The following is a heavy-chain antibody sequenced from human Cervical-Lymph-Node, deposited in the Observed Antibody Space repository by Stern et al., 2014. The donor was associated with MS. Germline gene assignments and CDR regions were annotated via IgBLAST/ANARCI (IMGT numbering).Heavy chain of an antibody. V-gene: IGHV3-11*01. Sequence: VPLVESGGGLVKPGGSLRLSCAASGFTFTGHSMSWVRQAEGKGMGWVSYVSRSGDTIYYADSVKGRFTISRDIVKNSLYLQMNSLISEDAALYYCARGGSAYYYGMDVWGQGTAVTVSS. CDR2: VSRSGDTI. CDR1: GFTFTGHS. J-gene: IGHJ6*02. CDR3: ARGGSAYYYGMDV.